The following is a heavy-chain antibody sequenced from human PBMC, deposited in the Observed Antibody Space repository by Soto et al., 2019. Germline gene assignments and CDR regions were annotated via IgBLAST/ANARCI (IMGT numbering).Heavy chain of an antibody. J-gene: IGHJ6*02. CDR1: GGSISSGGYY. CDR2: IYYSGST. D-gene: IGHD4-17*01. Sequence: QVQLQESGPGLVKPSQTLSLTCTVSGGSISSGGYYWSWIRQHPGKGLEWIGYIYYSGSTYYNPSLKSRVTIAADTSKNQFSLKLSSVTAADTAVYYCAGDPRDSGGNPYGMDVWGQGTTVTVSS. CDR3: AGDPRDSGGNPYGMDV. V-gene: IGHV4-31*03.